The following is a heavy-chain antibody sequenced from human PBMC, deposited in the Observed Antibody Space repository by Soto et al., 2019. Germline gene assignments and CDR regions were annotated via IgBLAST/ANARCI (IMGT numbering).Heavy chain of an antibody. V-gene: IGHV3-23*01. D-gene: IGHD1-26*01. CDR1: GFTFSTFA. J-gene: IGHJ4*02. CDR2: ITGGSGFT. Sequence: SLRLSCAASGFTFSTFAMHWVRQAPGKGLEWVSGITGGSGFTFYADSVKGRFNISRDDSENTLFLQMSSLRAEDTAKYYCAKSGPTNYFDFWGQGTLVTVSS. CDR3: AKSGPTNYFDF.